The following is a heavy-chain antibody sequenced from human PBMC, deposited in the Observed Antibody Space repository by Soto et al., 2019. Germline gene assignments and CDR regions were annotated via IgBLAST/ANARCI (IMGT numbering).Heavy chain of an antibody. Sequence: EVQLVESGGGLVKPGGSLRLSCAASGFTFSSYSMNWVRQAPGKGLEWVSSISSSSSYIYYADSVKGRFTISRDNAKNSLYLQMNSLRAEDTAVYYCARALMVYARDTPHFDYWGQGTLVTVSS. CDR1: GFTFSSYS. CDR2: ISSSSSYI. J-gene: IGHJ4*02. D-gene: IGHD2-8*01. CDR3: ARALMVYARDTPHFDY. V-gene: IGHV3-21*01.